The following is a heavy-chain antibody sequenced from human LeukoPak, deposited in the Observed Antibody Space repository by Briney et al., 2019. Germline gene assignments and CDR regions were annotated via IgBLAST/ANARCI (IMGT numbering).Heavy chain of an antibody. V-gene: IGHV1-69*05. J-gene: IGHJ5*02. CDR2: IIPIFGTA. D-gene: IGHD3-3*01. CDR1: GGTFSSYA. CDR3: ARDSSGYYTSNWFDP. Sequence: SVKVSCKASGGTFSSYAISWVRQAPGQGLEWMGGIIPIFGTANYAQKFQGRVTITTDESTSTAYMGLSSLRSEDTAVYYCARDSSGYYTSNWFDPWGQGTLVTVSS.